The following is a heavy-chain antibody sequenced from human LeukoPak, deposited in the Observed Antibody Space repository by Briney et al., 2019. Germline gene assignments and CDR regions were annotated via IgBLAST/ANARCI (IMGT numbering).Heavy chain of an antibody. CDR1: GLTFTNYA. CDR2: IGGSAGGT. D-gene: IGHD3-22*01. Sequence: GGPLTSSCAASGLTFTNYAMSWVRKAPGKGLEWVSAIGGSAGGTYYADSVKGRFTISRDNSNNTLYLQMTGLRAEDTAIYYCAKTPETHYYDFSGYYYYFDYWGQGTLVTVSS. CDR3: AKTPETHYYDFSGYYYYFDY. J-gene: IGHJ4*02. V-gene: IGHV3-23*01.